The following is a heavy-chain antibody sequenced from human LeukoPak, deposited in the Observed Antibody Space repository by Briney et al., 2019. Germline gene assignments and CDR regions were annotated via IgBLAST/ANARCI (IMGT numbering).Heavy chain of an antibody. V-gene: IGHV1-8*01. CDR3: ARATYYHGSGDYYYGMDV. Sequence: ASVKVSCKASGYTFTSYDINWVRQATGQGLEWMGWMNPNSGNTGYAQKFQGRVTMTRNTSISTAYMELSSLRSEDTAVYYCARATYYHGSGDYYYGMDVWGQGTTVTVSS. J-gene: IGHJ6*02. D-gene: IGHD3-10*01. CDR2: MNPNSGNT. CDR1: GYTFTSYD.